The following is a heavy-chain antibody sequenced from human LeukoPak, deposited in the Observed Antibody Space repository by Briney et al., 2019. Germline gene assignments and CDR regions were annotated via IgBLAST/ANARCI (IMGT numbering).Heavy chain of an antibody. CDR2: VYSGSTT. CDR3: ARVIDTTMAPHFDF. CDR1: GFTFSGST. J-gene: IGHJ4*02. D-gene: IGHD5-18*01. V-gene: IGHV3-66*01. Sequence: GGSLKLSCTASGFTFSGSTMHWVRQAPGKGLEWVSVVYSGSTTNYADSVKGRFTISRDNSNNTLYLQMNSLRAEDTAVYYCARVIDTTMAPHFDFWGQGTLVTVSS.